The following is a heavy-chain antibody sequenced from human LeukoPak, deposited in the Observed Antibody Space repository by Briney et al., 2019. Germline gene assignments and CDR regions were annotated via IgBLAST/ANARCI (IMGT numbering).Heavy chain of an antibody. J-gene: IGHJ6*02. CDR2: ISAYNGNT. V-gene: IGHV1-18*01. CDR3: ARVITMPRYGMDV. CDR1: GGTFSSYA. D-gene: IGHD3-10*01. Sequence: ASVKVSCKASGGTFSSYAISWVRQAPGQGLEWMGWISAYNGNTNYAQKLQGRVTMTTDTSTSTAYMELRSLRSDDTAVYYCARVITMPRYGMDVWGQGTTVTVSS.